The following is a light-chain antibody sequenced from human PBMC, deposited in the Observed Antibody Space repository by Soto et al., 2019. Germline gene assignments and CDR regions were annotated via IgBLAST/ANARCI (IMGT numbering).Light chain of an antibody. CDR2: GNT. CDR1: SSNIGAGYD. J-gene: IGLJ3*02. CDR3: QSYDSSLSYWF. Sequence: QSVLTQPPSVSGAPGQRVTISCTGSSSNIGAGYDVHWYQQLPGTAPKLLVSGNTNRPSGVPDRFSGSKSGTSASLAITGLQAEDEADYYCQSYDSSLSYWFFGGGTKVTVL. V-gene: IGLV1-40*01.